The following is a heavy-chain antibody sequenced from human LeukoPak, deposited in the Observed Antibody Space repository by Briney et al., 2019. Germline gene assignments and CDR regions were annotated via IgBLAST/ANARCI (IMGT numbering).Heavy chain of an antibody. CDR3: ARVESGSYEGPDY. J-gene: IGHJ4*02. Sequence: PGGSLRLSCAASGFTFSSYAMHWVRQAPGKGLEYVSAISSNGGSTYYANSVKGRFTISRDNSKNTLYLQMGSLRAEDMAVYYCARVESGSYEGPDYWGQGTLVTVSS. CDR1: GFTFSSYA. D-gene: IGHD1-26*01. V-gene: IGHV3-64*01. CDR2: ISSNGGST.